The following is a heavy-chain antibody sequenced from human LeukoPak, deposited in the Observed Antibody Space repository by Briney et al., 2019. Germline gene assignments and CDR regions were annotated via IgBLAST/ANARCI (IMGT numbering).Heavy chain of an antibody. CDR1: EFTFSSYW. CDR3: ARDPGSGDY. J-gene: IGHJ4*02. Sequence: PGGSLRLSCAASEFTFSSYWMNWVRQAPGKGLVWVSRIASDGSSTTYADSVKGRFTISRDNAKNSLYLQMNSLRAEDTAVYYCARDPGSGDYWGQGTLVTVSS. CDR2: IASDGSST. D-gene: IGHD2-15*01. V-gene: IGHV3-74*01.